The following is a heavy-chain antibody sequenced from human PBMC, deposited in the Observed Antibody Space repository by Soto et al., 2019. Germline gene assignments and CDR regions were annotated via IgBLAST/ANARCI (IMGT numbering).Heavy chain of an antibody. CDR3: ARATPYYYYGMDV. CDR1: GGSISSGGDY. V-gene: IGHV4-31*03. CDR2: IYYSGST. D-gene: IGHD2-15*01. J-gene: IGHJ6*02. Sequence: QVQLQESGPGLVKPSQTLSLTCTVSGGSISSGGDYWSWIRQHPGKGLEWIGYIYYSGSTYYHPSLKSRVTLSVDTSKNHFSLKLSSVTAADTAVYYCARATPYYYYGMDVWGQGTTVTVSS.